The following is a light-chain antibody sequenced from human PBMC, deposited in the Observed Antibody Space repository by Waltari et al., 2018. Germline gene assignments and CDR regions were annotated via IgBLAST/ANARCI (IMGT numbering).Light chain of an antibody. CDR1: SSDVGGYNC. CDR3: SSYTNTGDTLV. Sequence: QSALTQPPSVSGSPGQSVTISCTGTSSDVGGYNCVSWYQQSPGTAPKLILYDVNIRPSGVPDRFSGSQSGYTASLTISGLQAEDEGHYYCSSYTNTGDTLVFGGGTELTVL. J-gene: IGLJ2*01. V-gene: IGLV2-18*02. CDR2: DVN.